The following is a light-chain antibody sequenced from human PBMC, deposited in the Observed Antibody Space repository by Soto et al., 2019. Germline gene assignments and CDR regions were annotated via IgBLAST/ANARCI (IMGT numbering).Light chain of an antibody. V-gene: IGKV1-39*01. CDR1: QSISSY. CDR3: QQSYSTPWT. Sequence: DIQMTQSPSSLSGSVGDRVTITCLASQSISSYLNWYQQKPGKAPKLLIYPASSLQSGVPSSFSGSGSGTDFTLTISSLQPEDFATYYCQQSYSTPWTSGQGTKVDI. J-gene: IGKJ1*01. CDR2: PAS.